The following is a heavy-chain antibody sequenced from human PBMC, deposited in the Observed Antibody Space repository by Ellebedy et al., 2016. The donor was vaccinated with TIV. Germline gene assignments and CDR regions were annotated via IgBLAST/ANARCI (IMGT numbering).Heavy chain of an antibody. D-gene: IGHD3-22*01. V-gene: IGHV4-59*06. CDR2: IYYSGST. J-gene: IGHJ4*02. CDR3: ARGKGASVTSGYGY. Sequence: SETLSLTXTVSGGSISSYYWSWIRQHPGKGLEWIGYIYYSGSTYYNPSLKSRVTISVDTSKNQFSLKLSSVTAADTAVYYCARGKGASVTSGYGYWGQGTLVTVSS. CDR1: GGSISSYY.